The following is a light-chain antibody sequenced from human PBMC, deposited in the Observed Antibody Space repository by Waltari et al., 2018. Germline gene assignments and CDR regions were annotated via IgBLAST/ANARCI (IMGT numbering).Light chain of an antibody. CDR3: QQSYSTPYT. J-gene: IGKJ2*01. Sequence: DIQMTQSPFSLSASVGDRVTITCRASQSISNYLNWYQQKPGKAPKLLMYAASSLQSVVPSSFSGSGSGTAFTLTISSLQPEDFATYYCQQSYSTPYTFGQGTKLEIK. CDR2: AAS. V-gene: IGKV1-39*01. CDR1: QSISNY.